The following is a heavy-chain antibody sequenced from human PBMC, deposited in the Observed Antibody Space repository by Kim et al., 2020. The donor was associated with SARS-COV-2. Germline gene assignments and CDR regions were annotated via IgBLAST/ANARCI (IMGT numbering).Heavy chain of an antibody. V-gene: IGHV4-34*01. Sequence: SETLSLTCAVYGGSFSGYYWSWIRQPPGKGLEWFGEINHSGSTNYNPSLKSRVTISVDTSKNQFSLKLSCVTAADTAVYYCARFGGVIYNMWVDYWGQGTLVTVSS. CDR3: ARFGGVIYNMWVDY. J-gene: IGHJ4*02. D-gene: IGHD3-16*02. CDR1: GGSFSGYY. CDR2: INHSGST.